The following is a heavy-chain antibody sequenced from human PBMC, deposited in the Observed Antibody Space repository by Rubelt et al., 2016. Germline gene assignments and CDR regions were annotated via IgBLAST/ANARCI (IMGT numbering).Heavy chain of an antibody. J-gene: IGHJ6*02. CDR1: GFTFSNYA. V-gene: IGHV3-48*01. CDR3: ARDRDYATPRVYYGMDV. Sequence: EVQLVESGGGLVQPGGSLRLSCAASGFTFSNYAMNWVRQAPGKGLEWLSYISRDSSAIYYADSVKGRFTISRDGAKNSLYLQMSVLSVDDAGVYYCARDRDYATPRVYYGMDVWGQGTTVTVSS. CDR2: ISRDSSAI. D-gene: IGHD4-17*01.